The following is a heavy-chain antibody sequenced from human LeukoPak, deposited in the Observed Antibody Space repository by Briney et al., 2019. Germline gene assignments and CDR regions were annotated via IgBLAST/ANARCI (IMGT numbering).Heavy chain of an antibody. J-gene: IGHJ3*02. V-gene: IGHV1-2*06. D-gene: IGHD2-8*01. Sequence: ASVKVSCKASGYTFTGYYMHWVRQAPGQGLEWMGRINPNSGGTNYAQKFQGRVTMTRDTSISTAYMELSRLRSDDTAVYYCATPGYCTNGVCSGTAFDIWGQGTMVTVSS. CDR1: GYTFTGYY. CDR3: ATPGYCTNGVCSGTAFDI. CDR2: INPNSGGT.